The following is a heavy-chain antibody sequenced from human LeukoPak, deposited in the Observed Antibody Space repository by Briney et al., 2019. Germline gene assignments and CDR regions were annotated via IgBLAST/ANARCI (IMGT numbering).Heavy chain of an antibody. CDR2: ISGTGSTT. V-gene: IGHV3-23*01. CDR1: GFTFGVYA. D-gene: IGHD5-12*01. J-gene: IGHJ4*02. Sequence: PGGSLRLSCVASGFTFGVYALSWVRQAPGKGLEWVSGISGTGSTTYYADSLKGRVTISRDNSKNTLYLQMNSLRAEDTAVYHCAKGNGYSGYDSFDHWGQGTLVTVSS. CDR3: AKGNGYSGYDSFDH.